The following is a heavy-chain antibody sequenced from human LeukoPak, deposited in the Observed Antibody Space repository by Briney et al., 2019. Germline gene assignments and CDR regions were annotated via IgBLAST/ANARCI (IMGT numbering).Heavy chain of an antibody. Sequence: PGGSLRLSCAASGFTFSSYAMSWVRQAPGKGLEWVATLLYDGRQKYYGDSVKGRFTISRDNSKNTLFLQMGSLRPEDTAVYFCGKDDCGGDCYPDYWGQGTLVTVSS. D-gene: IGHD2-21*02. V-gene: IGHV3-30*02. CDR1: GFTFSSYA. CDR3: GKDDCGGDCYPDY. CDR2: LLYDGRQK. J-gene: IGHJ4*02.